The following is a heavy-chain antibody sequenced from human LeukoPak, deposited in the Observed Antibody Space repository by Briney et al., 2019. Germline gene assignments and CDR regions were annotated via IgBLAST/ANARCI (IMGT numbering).Heavy chain of an antibody. CDR3: ARHIRIAARPYYYYYMDV. CDR2: IYPGDSDT. V-gene: IGHV5-51*01. J-gene: IGHJ6*03. Sequence: GESLKISCKGSGYSFTSYWIGWVRQMPGKGLEWMRIIYPGDSDTRYSPSFQGQVTISADKSISTAYLQWSSLKASDTAMYYCARHIRIAARPYYYYYMDVWGKGTTVTVSS. CDR1: GYSFTSYW. D-gene: IGHD6-13*01.